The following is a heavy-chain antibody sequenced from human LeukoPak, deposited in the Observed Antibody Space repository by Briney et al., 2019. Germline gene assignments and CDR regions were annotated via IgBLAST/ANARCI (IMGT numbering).Heavy chain of an antibody. V-gene: IGHV5-51*01. J-gene: IGHJ4*02. D-gene: IGHD3-16*01. CDR2: IYPGDSDT. CDR1: GYSFTSYW. CDR3: ARNPMITHFGFDY. Sequence: GESLKISFKGSGYSFTSYWIGWVRQMPGKGLEWMGTIYPGDSDTRYSPSFQGQVTISADKSISTAYLQWSSLKASDTAMYYCARNPMITHFGFDYWGQGTLVTVSS.